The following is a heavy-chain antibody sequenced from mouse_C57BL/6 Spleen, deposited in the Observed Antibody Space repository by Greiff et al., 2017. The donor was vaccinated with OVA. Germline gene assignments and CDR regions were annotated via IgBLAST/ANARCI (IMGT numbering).Heavy chain of an antibody. J-gene: IGHJ2*01. CDR2: ISDGGSYT. D-gene: IGHD1-1*01. V-gene: IGHV5-4*01. CDR1: GFTFSSYA. CDR3: ARETITTVVHYFDY. Sequence: EVKLEESGGGLVKPGGSLKLSCAASGFTFSSYAMSWVRQTPEKRLEWVATISDGGSYTYYPDNVKGRFTISRDNAKNNLYLQMSHLKSEDTAMYYCARETITTVVHYFDYWGQGTTLTVSS.